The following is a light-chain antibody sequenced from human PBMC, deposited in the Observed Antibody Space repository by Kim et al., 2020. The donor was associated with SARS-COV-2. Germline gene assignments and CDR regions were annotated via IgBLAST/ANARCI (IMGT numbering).Light chain of an antibody. CDR3: AAWDDSLIGVV. V-gene: IGLV1-44*01. J-gene: IGLJ2*01. Sequence: GRSVTISCSGSGSNIGSNTVNWLKQLPGTAPKLLISSNDQRPSGVPDRFSGSKSGTSASLAISGLQSEDEADYYCAAWDDSLIGVVFGGGTQLTVL. CDR1: GSNIGSNT. CDR2: SND.